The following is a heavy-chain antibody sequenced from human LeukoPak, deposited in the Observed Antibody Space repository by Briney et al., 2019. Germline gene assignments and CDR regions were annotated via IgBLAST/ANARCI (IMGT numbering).Heavy chain of an antibody. CDR1: GFTFSSFG. V-gene: IGHV3-23*01. CDR2: ISGSGDST. Sequence: GGSLRLSCAASGFTFSSFGMNWVRQAPGKGLEWVSAISGSGDSTYSADSVKGRFTISRDNAKNTLYLQMNSLRAEDTAVYYCAREPLPNYYDSSGYQTEYFQHWGQGTLVTVSS. D-gene: IGHD3-22*01. CDR3: AREPLPNYYDSSGYQTEYFQH. J-gene: IGHJ1*01.